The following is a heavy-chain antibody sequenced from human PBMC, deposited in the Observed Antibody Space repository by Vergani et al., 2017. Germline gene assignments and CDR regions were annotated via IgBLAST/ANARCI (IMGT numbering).Heavy chain of an antibody. CDR3: ASLPGHRGSGYAFDY. Sequence: QVQLQESGPGLVKPSETLSLTCTVSGGSISSYYWSWIRQPPGKGLEWGGYIYTSGSTNYNPSLKSGVTIPVDSSKNHCSLKLRSGTAADTAVYYCASLPGHRGSGYAFDYWGQGTLVTVSS. D-gene: IGHD3-22*01. CDR1: GGSISSYY. CDR2: IYTSGST. V-gene: IGHV4-4*09. J-gene: IGHJ4*02.